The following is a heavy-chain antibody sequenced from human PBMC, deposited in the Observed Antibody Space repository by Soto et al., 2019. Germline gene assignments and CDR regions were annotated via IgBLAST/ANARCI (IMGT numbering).Heavy chain of an antibody. CDR1: GFTFSGFS. CDR2: FGVSGST. J-gene: IGHJ3*02. D-gene: IGHD6-13*01. CDR3: AKKGGRLGSNSSPLIDALGI. Sequence: GGSLRLSCAASGFTFSGFSMNWVRQAPGKGLEWVSTFGVSGSTYYADSVKGRFTISRDNSKNTLSLPMNGLRAEDTAVYYCAKKGGRLGSNSSPLIDALGIWGQGTMVKVSS. V-gene: IGHV3-23*01.